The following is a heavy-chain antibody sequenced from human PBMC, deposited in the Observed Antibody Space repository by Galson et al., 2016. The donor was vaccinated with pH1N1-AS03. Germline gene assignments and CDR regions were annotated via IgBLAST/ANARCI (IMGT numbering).Heavy chain of an antibody. D-gene: IGHD2-15*01. Sequence: SLRLSCAASGFIFSNAWMSWVRQAPGKGLEWVGRIKSNFDGGTTDYAEPVKGRFTISRHDSKNTLFMQMNRLKTEDTAVYYCTTELGNCSGGYCYYFDYWGQGTLVTVSA. V-gene: IGHV3-15*01. CDR1: GFIFSNAW. CDR2: IKSNFDGGTT. J-gene: IGHJ4*02. CDR3: TTELGNCSGGYCYYFDY.